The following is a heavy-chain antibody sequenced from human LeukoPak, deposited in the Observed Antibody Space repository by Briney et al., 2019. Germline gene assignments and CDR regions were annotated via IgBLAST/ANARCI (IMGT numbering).Heavy chain of an antibody. Sequence: GGSLRLSCAASGFTFSSYGMHWVRQAPGKGLEWVAFIRYDGSNKYYADSVKGRFTISRDNSKNTLYLQMNSLRAEDTAVYYCARPRSRVSWFDPWGQGTLVTVSS. CDR1: GFTFSSYG. CDR3: ARPRSRVSWFDP. D-gene: IGHD2-8*01. V-gene: IGHV3-30*02. CDR2: IRYDGSNK. J-gene: IGHJ5*02.